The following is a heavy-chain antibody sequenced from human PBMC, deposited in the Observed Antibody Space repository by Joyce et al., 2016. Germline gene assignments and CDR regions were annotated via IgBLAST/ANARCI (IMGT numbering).Heavy chain of an antibody. D-gene: IGHD4-11*01. CDR2: MGSDGRRI. Sequence: EMQLVESGGGLVQPGGSLRLYCIASGFPLINFWMHCVRQVPGKGVVGVSRMGSDGRRINYADSVKGRFTISRDNTKNTLYLQMNSLRAEDTAVYYCTRDWRNMRFDTWGQGTLVSVSS. V-gene: IGHV3-74*01. J-gene: IGHJ4*02. CDR3: TRDWRNMRFDT. CDR1: GFPLINFW.